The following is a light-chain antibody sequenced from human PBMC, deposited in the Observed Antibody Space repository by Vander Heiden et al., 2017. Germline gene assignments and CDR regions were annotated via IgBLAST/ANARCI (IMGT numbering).Light chain of an antibody. CDR2: DVS. V-gene: IGLV2-14*01. CDR3: SSYTRSSSYV. J-gene: IGLJ1*01. Sequence: QSALTQPASVSGSPGQLITISCTGTSSDVGGYNYVPWYQQHPGKAPKLMIYDVSNRPSGVSNRFSGSKSGNTASLTISGLQAEDEADYYCSSYTRSSSYVFGSGTQVTVL. CDR1: SSDVGGYNY.